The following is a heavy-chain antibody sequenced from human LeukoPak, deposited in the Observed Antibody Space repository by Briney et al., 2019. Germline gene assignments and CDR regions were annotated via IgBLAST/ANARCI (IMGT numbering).Heavy chain of an antibody. CDR1: GGSISSGGYY. V-gene: IGHV4-30-2*01. D-gene: IGHD6-6*01. CDR3: ARWKEYGITAFDI. J-gene: IGHJ3*02. CDR2: IYHTGST. Sequence: SETLSLTCTVSGGSISSGGYYWSWIRQPPGKGLEWIGDIYHTGSTHYNPSLKSRVTISVDRSNNQFSLKLSSVTAADTAVYYCARWKEYGITAFDIWGQGTMVTVSS.